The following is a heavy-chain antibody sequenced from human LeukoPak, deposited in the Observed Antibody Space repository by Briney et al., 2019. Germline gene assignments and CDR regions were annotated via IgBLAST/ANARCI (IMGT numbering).Heavy chain of an antibody. CDR2: IYYSGST. Sequence: SETLSPTCTVSGGSISSYYWSWIRQPPGKGLEWIGYIYYSGSTNYNPSLKSRVTISVDTSKNQFSLKLSSVTAADTAVYYCARDGFGYLTGYSAGAFDIWGQGTMVTVSS. D-gene: IGHD3-9*01. CDR1: GGSISSYY. V-gene: IGHV4-59*01. J-gene: IGHJ3*02. CDR3: ARDGFGYLTGYSAGAFDI.